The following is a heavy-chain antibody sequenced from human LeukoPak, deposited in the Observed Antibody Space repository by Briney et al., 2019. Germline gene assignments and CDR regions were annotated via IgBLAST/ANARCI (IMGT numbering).Heavy chain of an antibody. V-gene: IGHV1-3*01. Sequence: EASVKVSCKASGYTFTSYAMHWVRQAPGQRLEWMGWINAGNGNTKYSQKFQGRVTITRDTSASTAYMELSSLRSEDTAVYYYARGSYSYGYASFDYWGQGTLVTVSS. D-gene: IGHD5-18*01. CDR2: INAGNGNT. J-gene: IGHJ4*02. CDR3: ARGSYSYGYASFDY. CDR1: GYTFTSYA.